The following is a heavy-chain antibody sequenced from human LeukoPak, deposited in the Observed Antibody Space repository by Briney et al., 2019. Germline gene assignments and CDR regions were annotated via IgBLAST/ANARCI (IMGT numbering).Heavy chain of an antibody. CDR1: GFTFSSFT. J-gene: IGHJ4*02. CDR3: ARVGNGRSWDY. D-gene: IGHD2-15*01. CDR2: ISLGNSSM. Sequence: GGSLRLSCAASGFTFSSFTMNWARQVTGKGLEWISYISLGNSSMFYADSVQGRFTISRDNAKNSLYLQMNSLRDDDTAVYYCARVGNGRSWDYWGQGTLVSVSS. V-gene: IGHV3-48*02.